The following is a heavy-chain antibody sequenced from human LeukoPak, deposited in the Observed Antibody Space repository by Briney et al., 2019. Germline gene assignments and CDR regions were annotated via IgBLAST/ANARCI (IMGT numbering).Heavy chain of an antibody. CDR2: ISSSRTYI. Sequence: GGSLRLSCAASDFTFSAYTMNWIRPGPGKGLEWVSSISSSRTYIYYADYVKGRFTISTDNAKKSLYLQMNRLRAEDTALYFSARDSDYGDYFDHWGQGTLVTVSS. D-gene: IGHD4-17*01. V-gene: IGHV3-21*01. CDR1: DFTFSAYT. J-gene: IGHJ4*02. CDR3: ARDSDYGDYFDH.